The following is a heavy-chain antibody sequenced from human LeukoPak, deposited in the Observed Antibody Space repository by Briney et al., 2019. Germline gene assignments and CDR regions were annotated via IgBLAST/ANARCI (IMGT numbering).Heavy chain of an antibody. Sequence: PGGSLRLSCAASGFTFSSYWMSWVRQAPGKGLEWVANIKQDGSDKYYVDSVKGRFTISRDNAKSSLYLQMNSLRAEDTAVYYCAKSHSYGFDYWGQGTLVTASS. V-gene: IGHV3-7*01. J-gene: IGHJ4*02. CDR2: IKQDGSDK. CDR3: AKSHSYGFDY. D-gene: IGHD5-18*01. CDR1: GFTFSSYW.